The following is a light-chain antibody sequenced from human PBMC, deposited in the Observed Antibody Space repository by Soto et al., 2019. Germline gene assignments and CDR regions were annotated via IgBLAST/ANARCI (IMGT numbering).Light chain of an antibody. J-gene: IGKJ3*01. CDR2: DAY. Sequence: DIKMTQSPSSLSASVGDRVTISCQASQDIGNSLNWYQQKPGKAPELLIYDAYNLETGVPSRFSGSGTGTDFTLPISSLQPEDIATYYCQHYNNLPPTFGPGTNVDIK. CDR3: QHYNNLPPT. CDR1: QDIGNS. V-gene: IGKV1-33*01.